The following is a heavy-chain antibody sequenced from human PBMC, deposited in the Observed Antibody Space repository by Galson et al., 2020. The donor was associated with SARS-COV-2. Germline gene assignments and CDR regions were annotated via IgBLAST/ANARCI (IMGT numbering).Heavy chain of an antibody. J-gene: IGHJ4*02. CDR3: AKEGASSSSSALAL. V-gene: IGHV3-30*02. Sequence: QLGESLKISCAAPGISFWSYGMHWVRQAPGKGLEWVAFTPYDGSIKYYADSVKGRFTLSRDNSKNTLYLQMNSLRPEDTAVYYCAKEGASSSSSALALWGQGTLGTVSS. D-gene: IGHD2-2*01. CDR2: TPYDGSIK. CDR1: GISFWSYG.